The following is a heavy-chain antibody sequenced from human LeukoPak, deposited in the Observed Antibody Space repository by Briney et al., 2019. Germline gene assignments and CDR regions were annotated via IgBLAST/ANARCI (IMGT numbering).Heavy chain of an antibody. Sequence: PSETLSLTCAVSGGSISSSNWWSWVRQPPGKGLEWIGEIYHSGSTNYNPSLKSRVTISVDKSKNQFSLKLSSVAAADTAVYYCARDSRGVGSAAGTDWGQGTLVTVSS. J-gene: IGHJ4*02. CDR2: IYHSGST. V-gene: IGHV4-4*02. CDR1: GGSISSSNW. CDR3: ARDSRGVGSAAGTD. D-gene: IGHD6-13*01.